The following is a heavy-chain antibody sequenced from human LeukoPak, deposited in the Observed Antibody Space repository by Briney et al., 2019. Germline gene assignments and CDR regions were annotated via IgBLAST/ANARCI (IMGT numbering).Heavy chain of an antibody. V-gene: IGHV3-23*01. J-gene: IGHJ4*02. CDR3: AKDWGSGWYLDY. CDR2: ISSSDGIT. D-gene: IGHD6-19*01. CDR1: GFTFSSYA. Sequence: PGGSLRLSCTASGFTFSSYAMSWVRQAPGKGLEWVSTISSSDGITYYADSVKGRFTISRDNSKNTLYLQMNSLRAEDTAVYYCAKDWGSGWYLDYWGQGTLVTVSS.